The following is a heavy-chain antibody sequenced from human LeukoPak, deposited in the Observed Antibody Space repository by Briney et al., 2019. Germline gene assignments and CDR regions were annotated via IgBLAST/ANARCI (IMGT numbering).Heavy chain of an antibody. Sequence: SETLSLTCTLSGGPISSSRYYWGWIRQPPGKRLEWIGSIYYSGSTYYNPSLKSRVTISVDTSKNQFSLKLSSVTAADTAVYYCARRPVPAAITYYYYYYMDVWGKGTTVTVSS. D-gene: IGHD2-2*01. CDR1: GGPISSSRYY. V-gene: IGHV4-39*07. CDR2: IYYSGST. CDR3: ARRPVPAAITYYYYYYMDV. J-gene: IGHJ6*03.